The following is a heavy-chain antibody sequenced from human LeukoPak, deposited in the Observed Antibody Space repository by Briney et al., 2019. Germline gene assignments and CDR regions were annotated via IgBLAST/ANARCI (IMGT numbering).Heavy chain of an antibody. V-gene: IGHV3-23*01. CDR1: GFTFSSYA. CDR3: ATRITMIVVARYAFDI. CDR2: ISGSGGST. J-gene: IGHJ3*02. D-gene: IGHD3-22*01. Sequence: GGSLRFSCAASGFTFSSYAMSWVRQAPGKGLEWVSAISGSGGSTYYADSVKGRFTISRDNSKNTLYLQMNSLRAEDTAVYYCATRITMIVVARYAFDIWGQGTMVTVSS.